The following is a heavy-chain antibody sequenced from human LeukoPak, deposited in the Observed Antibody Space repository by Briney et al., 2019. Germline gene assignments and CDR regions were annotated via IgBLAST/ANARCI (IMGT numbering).Heavy chain of an antibody. Sequence: ASVKVSCKASGYTFTSYDINWVRQATGQGLEWMGGMNPNSGNTGYAQKFQGRVTMTRNTSISTAYMGLSSLRSEDTSVYYCARSYGSGTPYYYYGMDVWGQGTTVTVSS. CDR1: GYTFTSYD. J-gene: IGHJ6*02. CDR3: ARSYGSGTPYYYYGMDV. D-gene: IGHD3-10*01. CDR2: MNPNSGNT. V-gene: IGHV1-8*01.